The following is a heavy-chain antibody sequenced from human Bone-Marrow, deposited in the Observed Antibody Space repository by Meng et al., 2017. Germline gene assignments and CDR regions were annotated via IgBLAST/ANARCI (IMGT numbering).Heavy chain of an antibody. D-gene: IGHD4-17*01. CDR1: GFTFDDYA. J-gene: IGHJ6*02. CDR3: AKGLTAVYYYGMDV. CDR2: ITWNSGSI. V-gene: IGHV3-9*01. Sequence: SLKISCAASGFTFDDYALHWVRQAPGKGLEWVSGITWNSGSIGYADSVKGRFTISRDNAKNSLYLQMNSLRAEDTALYYCAKGLTAVYYYGMDVWGQGTTVTVSS.